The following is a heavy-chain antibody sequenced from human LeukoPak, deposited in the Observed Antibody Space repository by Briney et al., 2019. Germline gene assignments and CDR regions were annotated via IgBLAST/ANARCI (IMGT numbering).Heavy chain of an antibody. D-gene: IGHD3-10*01. V-gene: IGHV4-31*03. CDR2: IYYSGST. J-gene: IGHJ4*02. CDR3: ARDHRMFRGVDY. Sequence: SETLSLTCTVSGGSISSGGYYWSSVRQHPGKGLEWIGYIYYSGSTYYNPSLKSRVTISVDTSKNQFSLKLSSVTAADTAVYYCARDHRMFRGVDYWGQGTLVTVSS. CDR1: GGSISSGGYY.